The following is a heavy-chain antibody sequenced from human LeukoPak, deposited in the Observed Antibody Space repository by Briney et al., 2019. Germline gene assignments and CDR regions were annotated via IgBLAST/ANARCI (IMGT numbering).Heavy chain of an antibody. CDR2: ISAYNGNT. J-gene: IGHJ6*02. CDR3: ARDVGGATSYYYGMDV. CDR1: GYTFTSYG. Sequence: ASVKVSCKASGYTFTSYGISWARQAHGQGLEWMGWISAYNGNTNYAQKLQGRVTMTTDTSTSTAYMELRSLRSDDTAVYYCARDVGGATSYYYGMDVWGQGTTVTVSS. D-gene: IGHD1-26*01. V-gene: IGHV1-18*01.